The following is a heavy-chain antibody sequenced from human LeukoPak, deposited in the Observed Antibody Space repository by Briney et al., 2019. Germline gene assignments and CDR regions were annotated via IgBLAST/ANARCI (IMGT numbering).Heavy chain of an antibody. V-gene: IGHV4-59*01. D-gene: IGHD1-7*01. CDR2: IYYRGST. CDR1: GGSMSIFY. J-gene: IGHJ4*02. CDR3: AREKDGTTAPFDY. Sequence: SETLSLTCTVSGGSMSIFYLSWIPHPPGKGLEWVGHIYYRGSTNYNPSLKSRLTISVDTPKNLPAPKLSPLTAADPGVYYCAREKDGTTAPFDYRGQGNLVTVSP.